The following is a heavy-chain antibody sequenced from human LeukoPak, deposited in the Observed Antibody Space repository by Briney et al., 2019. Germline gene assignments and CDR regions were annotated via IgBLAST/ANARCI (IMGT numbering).Heavy chain of an antibody. CDR3: AKEGDCSGGSCYSTFDY. V-gene: IGHV3-23*01. J-gene: IGHJ4*02. CDR2: ISGSGGST. Sequence: PGRSLRLSCAASGFTFSSYAMSWVRQAPGKRLEWVSAISGSGGSTYYADSVKGRFTISRDNSKNTLYLQMNSLRAEDTAVYYCAKEGDCSGGSCYSTFDYWGQGTLVTVSS. D-gene: IGHD2-15*01. CDR1: GFTFSSYA.